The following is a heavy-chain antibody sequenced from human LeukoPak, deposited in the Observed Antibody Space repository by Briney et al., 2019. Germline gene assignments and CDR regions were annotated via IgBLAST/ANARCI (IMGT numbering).Heavy chain of an antibody. V-gene: IGHV4-59*01. CDR3: ARARWGDHHYFDI. CDR2: IYYSGST. Sequence: SETLSLTCTVSGGSISSYYWSWIRQPPGKGLEWIGYIYYSGSTNYNPSLMSRLTISVDTSKNQFSLKLNSVTAADTAVYYCARARWGDHHYFDIWGQGTMVTVSS. D-gene: IGHD2-21*02. J-gene: IGHJ3*02. CDR1: GGSISSYY.